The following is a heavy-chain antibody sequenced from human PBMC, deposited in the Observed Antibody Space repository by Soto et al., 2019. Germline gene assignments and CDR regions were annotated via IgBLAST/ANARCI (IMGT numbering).Heavy chain of an antibody. CDR3: ARFGTSHTIDY. J-gene: IGHJ4*02. Sequence: VQLVESGGGLVKPGGSLRLSCAASGFTFSSYAMHWVRQAPGQRLEWMGWINAGNGNTKYSQKFQGRVTITRDTSASTAYMELSSLRSEDTAVYYCARFGTSHTIDYWGQGTLVTVSS. CDR2: INAGNGNT. CDR1: GFTFSSYA. D-gene: IGHD2-2*01. V-gene: IGHV1-3*01.